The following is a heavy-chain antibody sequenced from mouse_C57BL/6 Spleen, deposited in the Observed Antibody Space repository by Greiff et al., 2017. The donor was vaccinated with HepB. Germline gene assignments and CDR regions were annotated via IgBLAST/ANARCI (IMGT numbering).Heavy chain of an antibody. Sequence: EVKAVESGGGLVKPGGSLKLSCAASGFTFSSYTMSWVRQTPEKRLEWVATISGGGGNTYYPDSVKGRFTISRDNAKNTLYLQMSSLRSEDTALYYCARYLSFYGSSDYWGQGTTLTVSS. CDR2: ISGGGGNT. CDR1: GFTFSSYT. D-gene: IGHD1-1*01. CDR3: ARYLSFYGSSDY. V-gene: IGHV5-9*01. J-gene: IGHJ2*01.